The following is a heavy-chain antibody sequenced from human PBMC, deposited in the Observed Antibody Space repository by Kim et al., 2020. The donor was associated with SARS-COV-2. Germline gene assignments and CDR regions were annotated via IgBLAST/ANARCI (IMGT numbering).Heavy chain of an antibody. CDR2: ST. V-gene: IGHV3-64*01. D-gene: IGHD5-12*01. J-gene: IGHJ4*02. Sequence: STNYGNSVTGRVTGSRDISKSTLNHQMGSLRPEDTALYYCARGTYGGYDYWGQGTLVTVSS. CDR3: ARGTYGGYDY.